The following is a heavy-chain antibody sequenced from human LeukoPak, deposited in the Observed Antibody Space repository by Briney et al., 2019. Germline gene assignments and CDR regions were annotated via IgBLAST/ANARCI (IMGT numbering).Heavy chain of an antibody. CDR3: AKAGSSWYAVGY. V-gene: IGHV3-30*18. CDR1: GFTFSRHG. J-gene: IGHJ4*02. D-gene: IGHD6-13*01. CDR2: ISNEGNYK. Sequence: GGSLRLSCEGSGFTFSRHGMHWVRQAPGKGLEWVAVISNEGNYKYYGDSVKGRFAISRDNFKNTTYLQMNYLRPEDTAVYYCAKAGSSWYAVGYWGQGALVTVSS.